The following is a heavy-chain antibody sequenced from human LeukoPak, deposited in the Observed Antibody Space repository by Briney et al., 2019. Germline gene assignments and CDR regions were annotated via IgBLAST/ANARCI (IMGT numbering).Heavy chain of an antibody. J-gene: IGHJ3*01. Sequence: SETLSLTCTVSGGSISSYYWSWIRQPPGKGLEWIGYIYYSGSTNYNPSLKSRVTISVDTSKNQFSLKLSSVTAADTAVYYCARTDSSAYLLRGAFDLWGQGTMVTVSS. CDR3: ARTDSSAYLLRGAFDL. D-gene: IGHD3-22*01. CDR1: GGSISSYY. CDR2: IYYSGST. V-gene: IGHV4-59*01.